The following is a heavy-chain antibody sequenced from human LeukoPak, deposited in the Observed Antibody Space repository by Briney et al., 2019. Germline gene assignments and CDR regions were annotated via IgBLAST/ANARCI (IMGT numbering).Heavy chain of an antibody. CDR1: GFTFSSYS. CDR2: ISSSSSYI. J-gene: IGHJ6*02. D-gene: IGHD2-2*01. V-gene: IGHV3-21*01. Sequence: PGGSLRLSCAASGFTFSSYSMNWVRQAPGKGLEWVSSISSSSSYIYYADSVKGRFTISRDNAKNSLYLQMNSLRAEDTAVYYCARRGRNVVVPGAMSAMDVWGQGTTVTVSS. CDR3: ARRGRNVVVPGAMSAMDV.